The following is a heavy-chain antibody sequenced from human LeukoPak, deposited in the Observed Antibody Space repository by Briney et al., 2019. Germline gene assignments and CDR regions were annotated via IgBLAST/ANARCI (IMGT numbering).Heavy chain of an antibody. Sequence: KSGGSLRLSCAASGFIVSNKYMTWVRQPPGKGLEWIGEINHSGSTNYNSSLKSRATISVDTSKNQFSLILSSVTAADTAVYYCARAGFALAPHRGTPFDYWGQGTLVTVSS. CDR1: GFIVSNKY. CDR3: ARAGFALAPHRGTPFDY. J-gene: IGHJ4*02. V-gene: IGHV4-34*01. D-gene: IGHD6-6*01. CDR2: INHSGST.